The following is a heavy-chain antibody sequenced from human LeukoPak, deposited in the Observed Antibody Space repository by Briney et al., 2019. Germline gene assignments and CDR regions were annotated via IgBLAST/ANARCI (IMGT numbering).Heavy chain of an antibody. CDR1: SGSIGTSSYY. CDR3: ARHLTSGWYEFDY. CDR2: IYYSGST. D-gene: IGHD6-19*01. J-gene: IGHJ4*02. V-gene: IGHV4-39*01. Sequence: SETLSLNRTIPSGSIGTSSYYCCWLRQPPGNGLEWIGSIYYSGSTYYNPSLKSRVTISVDTSKNQFSLKLSSATAAHTAVYYCARHLTSGWYEFDYWGQGTLVTVSS.